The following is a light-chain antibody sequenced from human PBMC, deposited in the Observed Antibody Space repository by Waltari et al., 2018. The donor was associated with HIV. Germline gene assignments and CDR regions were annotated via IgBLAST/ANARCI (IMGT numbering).Light chain of an antibody. CDR3: QYYGTSFT. J-gene: IGKJ4*01. CDR1: QSIGTDY. CDR2: HAY. V-gene: IGKV3-20*01. Sequence: VLTQSPGTLSLSPGARATLSCRASQSIGTDYLAWYHQKPGQAPRLLIYHAYSRATGIPDRFSGSGSGTDFTLTISGLEPDDFAVYYCQYYGTSFTFGGGTKVEIK.